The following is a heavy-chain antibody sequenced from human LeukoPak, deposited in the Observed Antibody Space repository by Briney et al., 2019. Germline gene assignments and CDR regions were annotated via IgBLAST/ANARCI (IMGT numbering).Heavy chain of an antibody. D-gene: IGHD6-6*01. Sequence: GASVKVSCKASGYPFTGYYIHWVRQAPGQGLEWMGWIDPNSGDTNYAQKFQGRVTLTRDTSIRTAYMELSRLSSDDTAVYYCARDRPARGSEIDFWGQGTLVTVSS. CDR1: GYPFTGYY. J-gene: IGHJ4*02. CDR2: IDPNSGDT. CDR3: ARDRPARGSEIDF. V-gene: IGHV1-2*02.